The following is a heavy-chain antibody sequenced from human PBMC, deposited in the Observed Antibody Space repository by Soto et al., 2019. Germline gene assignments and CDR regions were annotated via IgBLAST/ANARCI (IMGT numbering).Heavy chain of an antibody. CDR2: ISAYNGNT. Sequence: ASVKVSCKASGYTFTSYGISWVRQAPGQGLEWMGWISAYNGNTNYAQKLQGRVTMTTDTSTSTAYMELRSLRSDDTAVYYCARAPGRPAAPPRAQTGWFDPWGQGTLVTVSS. J-gene: IGHJ5*02. D-gene: IGHD2-2*01. CDR3: ARAPGRPAAPPRAQTGWFDP. CDR1: GYTFTSYG. V-gene: IGHV1-18*01.